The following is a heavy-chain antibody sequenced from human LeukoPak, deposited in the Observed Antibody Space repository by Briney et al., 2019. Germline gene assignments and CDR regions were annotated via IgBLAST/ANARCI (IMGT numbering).Heavy chain of an antibody. CDR1: GFTFDDYA. Sequence: GRSLRLSCAASGFTFDDYAMHWVRQAPGKGLEWVSGISWKSGGIGYADSVKGRFTISRDDAKDSLFLQMNSLRVEDMALYYCAKSTYYFDSSGYYDMYYFDYWGQGTLVTVSS. D-gene: IGHD3-22*01. CDR3: AKSTYYFDSSGYYDMYYFDY. J-gene: IGHJ4*02. CDR2: ISWKSGGI. V-gene: IGHV3-9*03.